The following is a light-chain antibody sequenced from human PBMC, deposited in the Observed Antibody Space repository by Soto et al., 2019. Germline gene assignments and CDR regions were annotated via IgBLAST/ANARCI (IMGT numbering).Light chain of an antibody. V-gene: IGLV2-14*01. CDR2: DVD. J-gene: IGLJ2*01. CDR3: SSYATSSTLAV. CDR1: SSDVGGYNS. Sequence: QSALTQPASVSGSPGQSITISCTGTSSDVGGYNSVSWYQQHPGKPPNLMIYDVDKPPSRVSNRFSASKSGNTDSLTISKLQPEDEADYYCSSYATSSTLAVFGGGTKLTVL.